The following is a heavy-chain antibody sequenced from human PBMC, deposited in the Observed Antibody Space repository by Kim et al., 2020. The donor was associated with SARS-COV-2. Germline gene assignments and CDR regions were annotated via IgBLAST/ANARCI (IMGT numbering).Heavy chain of an antibody. V-gene: IGHV1-2*07. CDR1: GYSFTGYY. Sequence: ASVKVSCKASGYSFTGYYMHWMRQAPGHGLEWLGWINPTSGATNYAHKFQGRITMTRDTSISTAYMELSTLGSDDTAVYYCARDSFSGFSSSYSFDYWGQGNLVTVSS. CDR2: INPTSGAT. D-gene: IGHD6-13*01. CDR3: ARDSFSGFSSSYSFDY. J-gene: IGHJ4*02.